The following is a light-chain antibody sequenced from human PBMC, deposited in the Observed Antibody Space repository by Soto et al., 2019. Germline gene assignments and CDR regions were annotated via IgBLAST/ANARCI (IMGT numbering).Light chain of an antibody. CDR2: GAS. J-gene: IGKJ1*01. CDR1: QGINNF. V-gene: IGKV1-27*01. Sequence: SQMTQSPYSLSSSVGDRVTITCRASQGINNFLAWYQQRPGKVPKLLIFGASTLQSGVSSRFSGSGSGTDFSLTISNLQPEDIATYYCQKYDMEPPGTFGQGTKVDIK. CDR3: QKYDMEPPGT.